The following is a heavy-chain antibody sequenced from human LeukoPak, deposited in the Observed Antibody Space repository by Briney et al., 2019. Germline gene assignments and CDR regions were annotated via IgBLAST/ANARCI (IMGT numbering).Heavy chain of an antibody. Sequence: GGSLRLSCAASGFTFSNYGMNWVRQAPGKALEWVSAISGSGGSTYYADSVKGRFTISRDNSKNTLYLQMNSLRAEDTAVYYCAKVYSPTYYYYYYMDVWGKGTTVTVSS. V-gene: IGHV3-23*01. CDR1: GFTFSNYG. CDR3: AKVYSPTYYYYYYMDV. J-gene: IGHJ6*03. D-gene: IGHD6-13*01. CDR2: ISGSGGST.